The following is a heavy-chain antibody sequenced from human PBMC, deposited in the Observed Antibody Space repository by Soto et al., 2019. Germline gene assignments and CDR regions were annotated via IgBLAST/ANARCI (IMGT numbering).Heavy chain of an antibody. J-gene: IGHJ4*02. CDR2: GSYSGTT. Sequence: ETLSLTFTVSGVSVSSGSFYWAWIRQPPGKGLEWIGFGSYSGTTNYKPSLKSRVTISVDTSRSQISLKVSSLTAADTAVYYCASGETVTQFDYWGRGTLATVSS. D-gene: IGHD4-17*01. CDR3: ASGETVTQFDY. V-gene: IGHV4-61*01. CDR1: GVSVSSGSFY.